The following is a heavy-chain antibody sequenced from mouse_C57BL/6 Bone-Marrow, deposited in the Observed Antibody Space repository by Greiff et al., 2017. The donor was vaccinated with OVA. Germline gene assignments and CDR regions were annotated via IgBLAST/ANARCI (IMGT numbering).Heavy chain of an antibody. V-gene: IGHV1-7*01. CDR1: GYTFTSYW. CDR2: INPSSGYT. CDR3: ARSNYSNYEGYFDV. D-gene: IGHD2-5*01. J-gene: IGHJ1*03. Sequence: QVHVKQSGAELAKPGASVKLSCKASGYTFTSYWMHWVKQRPGRGLEWIGYINPSSGYTKYNQKFKDKATLTADKSASTAYMQLSSLTYEDSAVYNCARSNYSNYEGYFDVWGTGTTVTVSS.